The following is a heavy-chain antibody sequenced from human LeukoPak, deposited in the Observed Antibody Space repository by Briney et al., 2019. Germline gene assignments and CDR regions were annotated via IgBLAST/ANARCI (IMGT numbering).Heavy chain of an antibody. J-gene: IGHJ4*02. V-gene: IGHV4-59*01. CDR1: GGSISSYY. CDR3: ARLVAYCAGDCLEY. D-gene: IGHD2-21*01. Sequence: SETLSLTCTVSGGSISSYYWSWIRQPPGKGLEWIGYIYYSGSTNYNPSLKSRVTISVDTSKNQFSLKLSSVTAADTAVYYCARLVAYCAGDCLEYWGQGTLVTVSS. CDR2: IYYSGST.